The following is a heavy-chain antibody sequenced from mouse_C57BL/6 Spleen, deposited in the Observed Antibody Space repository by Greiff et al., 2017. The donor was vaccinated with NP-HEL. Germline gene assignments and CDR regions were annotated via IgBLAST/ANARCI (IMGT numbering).Heavy chain of an antibody. CDR3: ARGYYGSREDWYFDV. D-gene: IGHD1-1*01. CDR1: GFNIKNTY. J-gene: IGHJ1*03. CDR2: IDPANGNT. Sequence: VQLQQSVAELVRPGASVKLSCTASGFNIKNTYMHWVKQRPEQGLEWIGRIDPANGNTKYAPKFQGKATITADTSSNTAYLQLSSLTSEDTAIYYCARGYYGSREDWYFDVWGTGTTVTVSS. V-gene: IGHV14-3*01.